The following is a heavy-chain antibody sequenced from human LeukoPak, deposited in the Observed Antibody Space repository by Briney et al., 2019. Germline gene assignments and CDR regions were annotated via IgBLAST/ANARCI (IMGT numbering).Heavy chain of an antibody. CDR2: ISSRGDP. CDR1: GVTFSGSA. D-gene: IGHD3-10*01. V-gene: IGHV3-23*01. CDR3: ARVPYGSGSYSTLAY. J-gene: IGHJ4*02. Sequence: GGSLRLSCAASGVTFSGSAMTWVRQAPGKGLEGVSAISSRGDPYYSDSVKGRCTISRDNSKDTLFLQMNSLRAEDTAVYSCARVPYGSGSYSTLAYWGQGTLVTVSS.